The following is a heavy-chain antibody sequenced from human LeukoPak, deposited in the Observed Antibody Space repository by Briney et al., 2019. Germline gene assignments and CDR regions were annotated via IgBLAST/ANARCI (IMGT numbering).Heavy chain of an antibody. J-gene: IGHJ4*02. CDR3: AKDQLSGLWFGELPPFDY. V-gene: IGHV3-23*01. CDR2: ISGSGGST. D-gene: IGHD3-10*01. Sequence: GGSLRLSCAASGFTFSSYAMSWVRQAPGKGLEWVSAISGSGGSTYYADSVKGRFTISRDNSKNTLYLQMNSLRAEDTAVYYCAKDQLSGLWFGELPPFDYWGQGTLVTVSS. CDR1: GFTFSSYA.